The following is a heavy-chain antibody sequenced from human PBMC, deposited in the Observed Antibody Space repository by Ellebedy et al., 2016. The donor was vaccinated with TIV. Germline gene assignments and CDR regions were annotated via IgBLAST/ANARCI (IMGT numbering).Heavy chain of an antibody. J-gene: IGHJ5*01. D-gene: IGHD4-17*01. V-gene: IGHV3-7*01. CDR3: ARRGSYGDYAVQVNNWFDS. CDR2: IYQDGSQK. CDR1: GFSFRNYW. Sequence: GESLKISCAASGFSFRNYWMGWVRQAPGKGLEWVANIYQDGSQKYYADSVEGRFTISRDNAQKSLYLQMKSLRVDDTAVYYCARRGSYGDYAVQVNNWFDSWGQGTPVTVSP.